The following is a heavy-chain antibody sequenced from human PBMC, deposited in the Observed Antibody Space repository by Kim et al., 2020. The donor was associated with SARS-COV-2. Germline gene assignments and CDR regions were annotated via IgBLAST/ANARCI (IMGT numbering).Heavy chain of an antibody. J-gene: IGHJ4*02. V-gene: IGHV5-10-1*01. Sequence: GESLKISCKGSGYSFTSYWISWVRQMPGKGLEWMGRIDPSDSYTNYSPSFQGHVTISADKSISTAYLQWSSLKASDTAMYYCARHLIAVAAENYFDYWGQGTLVTVSS. CDR2: IDPSDSYT. CDR3: ARHLIAVAAENYFDY. D-gene: IGHD6-19*01. CDR1: GYSFTSYW.